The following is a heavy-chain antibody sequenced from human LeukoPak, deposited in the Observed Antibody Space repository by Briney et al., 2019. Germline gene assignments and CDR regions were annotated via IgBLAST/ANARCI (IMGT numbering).Heavy chain of an antibody. CDR3: ARVGNYEGYY. V-gene: IGHV4-61*08. CDR2: ILNGVTT. D-gene: IGHD3-3*01. J-gene: IGHJ4*02. Sequence: SETLSLTCTVSGDSVGSGGYYWTWVRQPPGKGLEWIGYILNGVTTKYNPSLTSRVTISLDTSKNQFSLKVSSVTAAETAVYYCARVGNYEGYYWGQGTLVSVSS. CDR1: GDSVGSGGYY.